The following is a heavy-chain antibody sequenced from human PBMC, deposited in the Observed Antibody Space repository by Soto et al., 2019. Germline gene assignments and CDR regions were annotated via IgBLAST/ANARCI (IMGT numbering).Heavy chain of an antibody. CDR2: ISSSSSTI. D-gene: IGHD3-10*01. V-gene: IGHV3-48*01. J-gene: IGHJ6*03. CDR1: GFTFSSYS. Sequence: GGSLRLSCAASGFTFSSYSMNWVRQAPGKGLEWVSYISSSSSTIYYADSVKGRFTISRDNAKNSLYLQMNSLRAEDTAVYYCARDSGLLWFGELFPNPHYYYYMDVWGKGTTVTVSS. CDR3: ARDSGLLWFGELFPNPHYYYYMDV.